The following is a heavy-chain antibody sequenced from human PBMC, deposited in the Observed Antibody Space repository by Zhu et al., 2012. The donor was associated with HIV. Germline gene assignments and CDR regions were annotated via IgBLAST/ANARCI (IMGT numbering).Heavy chain of an antibody. J-gene: IGHJ4*02. D-gene: IGHD6-13*01. CDR3: ARRTDRVYSSSWGAGPFDY. CDR1: GYSISSGYY. Sequence: QVQLQESGPGLVKPSETLSLTCAVSGYSISSGYYWGWIRQPPGKGLEWIGSIYHSGSTYYNPSLKSRVTISVDTSKNQFSLKLSSVTAADTAVYYCARRTDRVYSSSWGAGPFDYWGQGTLVTVSS. V-gene: IGHV4-38-2*01. CDR2: IYHSGST.